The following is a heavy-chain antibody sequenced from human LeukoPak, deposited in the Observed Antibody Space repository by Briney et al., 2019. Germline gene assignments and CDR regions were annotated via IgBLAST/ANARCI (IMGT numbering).Heavy chain of an antibody. J-gene: IGHJ4*02. CDR2: IYSSGST. D-gene: IGHD7-27*01. CDR3: ARRPTGDPKFDY. V-gene: IGHV4-59*08. Sequence: SGTLSLTCSVSGGSISNYFGTWLRQPPGKGLEWIGYIYSSGSTYYNPPLKSRVTISVDTSKNRFSLKLSTVTAADTAVYYCARRPTGDPKFDYWGQGTLVTVSS. CDR1: GGSISNYF.